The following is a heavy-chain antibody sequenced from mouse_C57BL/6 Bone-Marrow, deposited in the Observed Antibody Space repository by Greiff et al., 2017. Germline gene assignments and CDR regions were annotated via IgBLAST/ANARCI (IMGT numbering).Heavy chain of an antibody. V-gene: IGHV1-26*01. CDR2: INPNNGGT. J-gene: IGHJ2*01. Sequence: EVQLQQSGAELMKPGASVKLSCKATGYTFTDYYMNWVKQSHGKSLEWIGDINPNNGGTSYNQKFKGKATLTVDKSSSTAYMELRSLTSEDSAVYYCARERGGYYFDYWGQGTTLTVSS. CDR3: ARERGGYYFDY. CDR1: GYTFTDYY.